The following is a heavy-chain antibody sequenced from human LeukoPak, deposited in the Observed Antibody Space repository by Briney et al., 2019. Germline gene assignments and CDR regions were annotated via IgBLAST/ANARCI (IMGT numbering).Heavy chain of an antibody. CDR3: ARAIYSSWHSSYYFDY. J-gene: IGHJ4*02. D-gene: IGHD6-13*01. Sequence: GGSLRLSCAASGFTFSSYAMSWVRQAPGKGLEWVSAISGSGSSTYYADSVKGRFTISRDNSKNTLYLQMNSLRAEDTAVYYCARAIYSSWHSSYYFDYWGQGTLVTVSS. CDR1: GFTFSSYA. V-gene: IGHV3-23*01. CDR2: ISGSGSST.